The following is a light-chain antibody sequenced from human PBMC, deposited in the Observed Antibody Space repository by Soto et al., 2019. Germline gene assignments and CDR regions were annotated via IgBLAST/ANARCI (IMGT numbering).Light chain of an antibody. J-gene: IGKJ2*01. CDR1: PSISSW. Sequence: DIQMTQSPSTQSASVGDRVAITCPASPSISSWLAWYQQKPGKAPKLLIYKASSLESGVPSRLSGSGSGTEFTLTISSLQPDDFATYYCQQYNSYSNTFGQGTKLEIK. CDR3: QQYNSYSNT. CDR2: KAS. V-gene: IGKV1-5*03.